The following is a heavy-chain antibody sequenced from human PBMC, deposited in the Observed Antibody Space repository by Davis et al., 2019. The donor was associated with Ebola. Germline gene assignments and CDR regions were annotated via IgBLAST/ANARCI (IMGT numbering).Heavy chain of an antibody. CDR3: ATTAQYTSYGAYFDY. V-gene: IGHV4-59*01. D-gene: IGHD5-18*01. CDR1: GDSMSDYY. Sequence: SETLSLTCTVSGDSMSDYYYNWIRQPPGRGLEWIGNIYYSGTTNLNPSLKSRVTISGDMSKNQFSLKLSSVTAADTAIYYCATTAQYTSYGAYFDYWGQGTLATVSS. J-gene: IGHJ4*02. CDR2: IYYSGTT.